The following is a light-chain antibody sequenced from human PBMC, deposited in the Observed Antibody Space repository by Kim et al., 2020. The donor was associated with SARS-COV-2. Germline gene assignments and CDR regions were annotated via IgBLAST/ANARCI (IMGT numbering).Light chain of an antibody. CDR3: NSRDSSGTWV. CDR1: SLRSYY. Sequence: VALGQTVRITCQGDSLRSYYASWYQQRPRQAPVLVIYGKNNRPSGIPDRFSGSSSGNTASLTITGAQAEDEADYYCNSRDSSGTWVFGGGTQLTVL. V-gene: IGLV3-19*01. CDR2: GKN. J-gene: IGLJ3*02.